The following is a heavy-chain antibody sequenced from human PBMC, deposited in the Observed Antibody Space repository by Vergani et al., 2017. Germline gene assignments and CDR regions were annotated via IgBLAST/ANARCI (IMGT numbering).Heavy chain of an antibody. D-gene: IGHD3-3*01. J-gene: IGHJ3*02. CDR3: ARASKGAIFGVVIMGAFDI. CDR2: IIPIFGTA. CDR1: GGTFSSYA. V-gene: IGHV1-69*18. Sequence: QVQLVQSGAEVKKTGSSVKVSCKASGGTFSSYAISWVRQAPGQGLEWLGRIIPIFGTANYAQKFQGRVTITADESTSTAYMELSSLRSEDTAVYYCARASKGAIFGVVIMGAFDIWGQGTMVTVSS.